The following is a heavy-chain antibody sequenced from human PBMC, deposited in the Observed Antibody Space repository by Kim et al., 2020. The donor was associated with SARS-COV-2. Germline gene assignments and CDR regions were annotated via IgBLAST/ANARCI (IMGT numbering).Heavy chain of an antibody. CDR3: TRETGIAALYYYYGMDV. CDR1: GFTFGDYA. V-gene: IGHV3-49*03. J-gene: IGHJ6*02. Sequence: GGSLRLSCTASGFTFGDYAMSWFRQAPRKGLEWVGFIRSKAYGGTTEYAASVKGRFTISRDDSKSIAYLQMNSLKTEDTAVYYCTRETGIAALYYYYGMDVWGQGTTVTVSS. CDR2: IRSKAYGGTT. D-gene: IGHD6-13*01.